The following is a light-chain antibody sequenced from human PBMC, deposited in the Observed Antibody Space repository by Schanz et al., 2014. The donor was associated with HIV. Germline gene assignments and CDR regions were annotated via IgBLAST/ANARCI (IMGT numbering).Light chain of an antibody. Sequence: EIVMTQSPATLSVSPGERATLSCRASQSVGSNLAWYQQKPGQAPRLLIYRASTRATGIPARFSGSGSGTEFTHTISSLQYEDCAVYYCQQYNDWPPITFGQGTRLEIK. J-gene: IGKJ5*01. CDR2: RAS. CDR1: QSVGSN. V-gene: IGKV3-15*01. CDR3: QQYNDWPPIT.